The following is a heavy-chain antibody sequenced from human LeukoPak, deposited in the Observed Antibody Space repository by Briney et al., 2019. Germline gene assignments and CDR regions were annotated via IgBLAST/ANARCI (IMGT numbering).Heavy chain of an antibody. J-gene: IGHJ4*02. CDR2: VYYSGST. V-gene: IGHV4-59*01. D-gene: IGHD1-1*01. Sequence: SETLSLTCTVSGGSISSYYWNWIRQTPGKGLEWIGYVYYSGSTNYNPSLKSRVTISVDTSKKQFSLKLSSVTAADTAVYYCAGAPPYNCGYGYFDYWGQGTLVTVSS. CDR3: AGAPPYNCGYGYFDY. CDR1: GGSISSYY.